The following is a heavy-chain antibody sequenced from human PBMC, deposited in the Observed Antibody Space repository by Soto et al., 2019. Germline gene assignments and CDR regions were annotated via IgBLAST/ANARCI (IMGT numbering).Heavy chain of an antibody. CDR2: IYYSGST. J-gene: IGHJ5*02. D-gene: IGHD2-2*01. CDR1: GGSISSGDYY. CDR3: ATAVYCRSAGCDNWFDP. V-gene: IGHV4-30-4*01. Sequence: SETLSLTCTVSGGSISSGDYYLSWIRQPPGKGLEWIGYIYYSGSTYYNPSLKSRVIISLDASENQFSLKLTSVSAADTAVYYCATAVYCRSAGCDNWFDPWDQGTPVTVSS.